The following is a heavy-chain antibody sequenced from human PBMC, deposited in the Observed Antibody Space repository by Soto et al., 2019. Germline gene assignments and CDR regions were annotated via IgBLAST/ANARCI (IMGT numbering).Heavy chain of an antibody. Sequence: SETLSLTCTVSGGSISSYYWSWIRQPPGKGLEWIGYIYYSGSTNYNPSLKSRVTISVDTSKNQFSLKLSSVTAADTAVYYCARTTAAMAYYYYYYGMDVWGQGTTVTVSS. J-gene: IGHJ6*02. V-gene: IGHV4-59*01. CDR2: IYYSGST. CDR3: ARTTAAMAYYYYYYGMDV. CDR1: GGSISSYY. D-gene: IGHD2-2*01.